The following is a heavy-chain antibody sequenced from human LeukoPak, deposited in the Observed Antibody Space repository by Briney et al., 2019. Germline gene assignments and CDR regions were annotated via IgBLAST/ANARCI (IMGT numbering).Heavy chain of an antibody. CDR3: AKAGYSFNAPALKT. Sequence: KTSETLSLTCTVSGDSISSTSYYWGWIRQPPGKGLEWIGRIYYTGSAYYNPSLKNRVTISVDKSTNQFSLKMSSVTAADTAVYYCAKAGYSFNAPALKTWGQGTLVTVSS. V-gene: IGHV4-39*02. J-gene: IGHJ5*02. CDR2: IYYTGSA. CDR1: GDSISSTSYY. D-gene: IGHD3-16*02.